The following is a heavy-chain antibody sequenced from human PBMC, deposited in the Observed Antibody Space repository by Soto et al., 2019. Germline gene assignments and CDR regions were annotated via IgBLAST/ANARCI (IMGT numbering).Heavy chain of an antibody. CDR2: MSPNSGNT. CDR3: ASSYDFWSGWFDY. D-gene: IGHD3-3*01. Sequence: ASVKVSCKASGYTFTSYDINWVRQATGQGLEWMGWMSPNSGNTGYAQKFQGRVTMTRNTSISTAYMELSSLRSEDTAVYYCASSYDFWSGWFDYWGQGTLVTVSS. V-gene: IGHV1-8*01. J-gene: IGHJ4*02. CDR1: GYTFTSYD.